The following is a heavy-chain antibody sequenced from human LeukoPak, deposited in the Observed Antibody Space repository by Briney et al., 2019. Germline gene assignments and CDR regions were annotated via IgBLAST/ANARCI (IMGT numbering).Heavy chain of an antibody. J-gene: IGHJ5*02. Sequence: SETLSLTCAVYGGSFSDYYWSWIRQPPGKGLEWIGEINHSGSTNYNPSLKNRVTISVDTSKNQFSLNLSSVTAADTAVYYCARGSKYYYDSSGFPNWFDPWGQGTLVTVSS. CDR2: INHSGST. V-gene: IGHV4-34*01. CDR1: GGSFSDYY. D-gene: IGHD3-22*01. CDR3: ARGSKYYYDSSGFPNWFDP.